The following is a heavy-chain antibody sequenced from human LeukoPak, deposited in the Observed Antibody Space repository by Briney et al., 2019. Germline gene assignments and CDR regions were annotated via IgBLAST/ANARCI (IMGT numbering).Heavy chain of an antibody. V-gene: IGHV3-23*01. CDR1: AFTFSSCD. J-gene: IGHJ4*02. CDR3: AKDNRRAHYFDY. CDR2: ISGSGGST. Sequence: GGSLRLSCADSAFTFSSCDMSWVRQAPGKGLEWISAISGSGGSTYYADSVKGRFTISRDNSKNTLYLQMNSLRAEDTAVYYCAKDNRRAHYFDYWGQGTLVTVSS.